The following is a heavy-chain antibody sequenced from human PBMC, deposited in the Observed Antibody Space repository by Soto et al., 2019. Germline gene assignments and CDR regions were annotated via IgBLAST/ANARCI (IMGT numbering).Heavy chain of an antibody. D-gene: IGHD1-26*01. CDR1: GGSISSGGYS. CDR3: ARDNSGWELPSI. J-gene: IGHJ3*02. V-gene: IGHV4-31*11. Sequence: SETLSLTCAVSGGSISSGGYSWSWIRQPPGKGLEWIGYIYYSGSTYYNPSLKSRVTISVDTSKNQFSLKLSSVTAADTAVYYCARDNSGWELPSIWGQGTMVTVSS. CDR2: IYYSGST.